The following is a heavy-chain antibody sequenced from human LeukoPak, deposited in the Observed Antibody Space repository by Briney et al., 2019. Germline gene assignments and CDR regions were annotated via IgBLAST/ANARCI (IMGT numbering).Heavy chain of an antibody. D-gene: IGHD4/OR15-4a*01. J-gene: IGHJ4*02. CDR2: IDPSDSYT. V-gene: IGHV5-10-1*01. Sequence: GESLKISCKGSGYSFTSYWISCVRQMPGKGLEWMGRIDPSDSYTNYSPSFQGHVTISADKSISTAYLQWSSLKASDTAMYYCATRGFSDYGANFDYWGQGTLVTVSS. CDR3: ATRGFSDYGANFDY. CDR1: GYSFTSYW.